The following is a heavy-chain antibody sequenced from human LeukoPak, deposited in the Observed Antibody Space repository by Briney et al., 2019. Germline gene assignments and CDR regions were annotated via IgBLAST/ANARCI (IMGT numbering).Heavy chain of an antibody. CDR2: IYPADSTA. Sequence: GESLKISCKASGYSFTTYWIGWVRQVPGKGLEWVGIIYPADSTAKYSPSFQGQVTISVDKSISTAYLQWSRLEASDTAVFYCARHPKVGYTGYESDYWGQGPLVPVSS. J-gene: IGHJ4*02. CDR3: ARHPKVGYTGYESDY. V-gene: IGHV5-51*01. CDR1: GYSFTTYW. D-gene: IGHD5-12*01.